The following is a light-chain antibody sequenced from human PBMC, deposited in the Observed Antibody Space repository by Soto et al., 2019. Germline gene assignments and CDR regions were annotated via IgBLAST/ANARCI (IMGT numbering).Light chain of an antibody. Sequence: QSALTQPPSASGSPGQSVTISCTGTSSDLDCYNYVSWYQQQPGKAPKLIIYEVSKWPSGVPDRFSGSKSGTSASLAISGLRSEDEADYYCAAWDDSLSGHVFGTGTKLTVL. V-gene: IGLV2-8*01. CDR1: SSDLDCYNY. J-gene: IGLJ1*01. CDR3: AAWDDSLSGHV. CDR2: EVS.